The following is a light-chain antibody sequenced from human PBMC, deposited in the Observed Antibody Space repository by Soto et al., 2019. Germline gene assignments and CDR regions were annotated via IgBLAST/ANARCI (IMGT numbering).Light chain of an antibody. CDR3: QQYYNLTIT. Sequence: DIQMTQSPSSLSASVGDRVTITCQASQDISNHLNWYQQKPGKAPKLLIYDASNLETGVPSRFSGSGSGTDFTVTISSLKNEDFATYSCQQYYNLTITFGQGTRLEIK. CDR2: DAS. V-gene: IGKV1-33*01. J-gene: IGKJ5*01. CDR1: QDISNH.